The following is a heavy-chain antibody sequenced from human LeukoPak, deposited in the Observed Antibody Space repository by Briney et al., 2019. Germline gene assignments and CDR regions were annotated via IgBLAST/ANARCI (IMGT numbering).Heavy chain of an antibody. D-gene: IGHD3-22*01. V-gene: IGHV3-21*04. CDR1: GFTFSSYS. CDR2: ISSSSSYI. CDR3: AKDIYDSSGALDY. Sequence: GGSLRLSCAASGFTFSSYSMNWVRQAPGKGLEWVSSISSSSSYIYYADSVKGRFTISRDNAKNSLYLQMNSLRAEDTALYYCAKDIYDSSGALDYWGQGTLVTVSS. J-gene: IGHJ4*02.